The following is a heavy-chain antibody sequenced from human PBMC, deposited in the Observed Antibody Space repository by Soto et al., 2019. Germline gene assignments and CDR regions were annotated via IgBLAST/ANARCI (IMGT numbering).Heavy chain of an antibody. Sequence: SETLSLTCAVYGGSFSGYYWSWIRQPPGKGLEWIGEINHSGSTNYNPSLKSRVTISVDTSKNQFSLKLSSVTAADTAVYYCARVLDYGDYVLHYFDYWGQGTLVTVSS. J-gene: IGHJ4*02. CDR2: INHSGST. CDR3: ARVLDYGDYVLHYFDY. D-gene: IGHD4-17*01. CDR1: GGSFSGYY. V-gene: IGHV4-34*01.